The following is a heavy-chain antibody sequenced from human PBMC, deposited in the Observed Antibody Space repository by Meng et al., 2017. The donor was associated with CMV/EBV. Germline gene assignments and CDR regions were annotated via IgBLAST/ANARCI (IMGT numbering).Heavy chain of an antibody. CDR3: TRDAHLTTVTPNWFDP. CDR1: GETFTDYY. CDR2: INPNSGDT. D-gene: IGHD4-17*01. V-gene: IGHV1-2*02. J-gene: IGHJ5*02. Sequence: QVQRVQSGAELRKPGASVKVSCKASGETFTDYYMHWVRQAPGQGLEWMGCINPNSGDTNYAQKFQGRVTMTRDTSISTAYMELSRLRSDDTAVYYCTRDAHLTTVTPNWFDPWGQGTLVTVSS.